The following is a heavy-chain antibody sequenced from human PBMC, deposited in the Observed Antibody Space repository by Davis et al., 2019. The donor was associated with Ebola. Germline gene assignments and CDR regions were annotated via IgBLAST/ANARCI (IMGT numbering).Heavy chain of an antibody. J-gene: IGHJ4*02. CDR1: GFSLGSYA. D-gene: IGHD6-19*01. Sequence: PGGSLRLSCEASGFSLGSYAMSWVRQAPGKGLEWVSGIGYSGGSSYNAESVKGRFIISRDDAKSTVYLQMNSLRDEDTAIYYCATDPEGWLDFDYWGQGTLVTVSS. CDR3: ATDPEGWLDFDY. CDR2: IGYSGGSS. V-gene: IGHV3-23*01.